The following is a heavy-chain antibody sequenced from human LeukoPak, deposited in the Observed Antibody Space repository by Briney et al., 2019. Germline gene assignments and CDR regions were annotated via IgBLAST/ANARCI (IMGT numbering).Heavy chain of an antibody. D-gene: IGHD3-22*01. CDR3: AKSIGSGSYYGGDY. CDR1: GFTFSSYA. J-gene: IGHJ4*02. Sequence: PGGSLRLSCAASGFTFSSYAMSWVRQAPGKGLAWVSVISGSGGSTYYADSVKGRFTISRDNSKNTLYLQMNSLRAEDTAVYYCAKSIGSGSYYGGDYWGQGTLVTVSS. V-gene: IGHV3-23*01. CDR2: ISGSGGST.